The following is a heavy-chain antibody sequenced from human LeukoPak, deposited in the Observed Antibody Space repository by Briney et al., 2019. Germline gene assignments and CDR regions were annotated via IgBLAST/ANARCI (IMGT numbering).Heavy chain of an antibody. CDR1: EFTFSRYA. D-gene: IGHD3-10*01. CDR3: VKDSSSGSYFDY. CDR2: ISSNGGST. V-gene: IGHV3-64D*06. J-gene: IGHJ4*02. Sequence: GGSLRLSCSASEFTFSRYAMHWVRQAPGKGLEYVSAISSNGGSTYYADPVKGRFTISRDNSRNTLHLQMSSLRVEDTAVYYCVKDSSSGSYFDYWGQGTLVAVSS.